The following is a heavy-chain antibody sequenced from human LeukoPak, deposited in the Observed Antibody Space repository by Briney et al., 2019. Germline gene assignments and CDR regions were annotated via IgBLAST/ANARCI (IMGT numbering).Heavy chain of an antibody. D-gene: IGHD3-9*01. Sequence: SETLSLTCTVSGGSISSYYWSWIRQPPGKGREWIGYIYYSGSTNYNPSLKSRVTISVDTSKNQFSLKLSSVTAADTAVYYCARVDYDILTGYVPVGYWGQGTLVTVSS. CDR2: IYYSGST. CDR1: GGSISSYY. J-gene: IGHJ4*02. V-gene: IGHV4-59*08. CDR3: ARVDYDILTGYVPVGY.